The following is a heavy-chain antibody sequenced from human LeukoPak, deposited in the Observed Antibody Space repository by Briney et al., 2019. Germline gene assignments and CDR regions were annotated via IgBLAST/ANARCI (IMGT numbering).Heavy chain of an antibody. CDR1: GSTFSSYW. J-gene: IGHJ4*02. Sequence: GGSLRLSCAASGSTFSSYWMSWVRQAPGKGLEWVANIKQDGSEKYYVDSVKGRFTISRDNAKNSLYLQMNSLRAEDTAVYYCARMHSSGWYYFDYWGQGTLVTVSS. CDR3: ARMHSSGWYYFDY. D-gene: IGHD6-19*01. V-gene: IGHV3-7*01. CDR2: IKQDGSEK.